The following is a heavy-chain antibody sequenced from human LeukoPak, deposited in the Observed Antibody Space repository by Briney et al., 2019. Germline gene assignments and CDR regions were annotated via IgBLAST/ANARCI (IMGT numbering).Heavy chain of an antibody. CDR1: GFTFSDYC. V-gene: IGHV3-74*01. J-gene: IGHJ4*02. CDR3: ASGGARIGEYTYGFDY. D-gene: IGHD5-18*01. CDR2: INSDGSGT. Sequence: GGSLRLSCAASGFTFSDYCMHWVRQAPGKGLVGLSRINSDGSGTNYPDSVKGRFTMSRDNAKNTLYLQMNSLRAEDTAVYYCASGGARIGEYTYGFDYWGQGALVTVSS.